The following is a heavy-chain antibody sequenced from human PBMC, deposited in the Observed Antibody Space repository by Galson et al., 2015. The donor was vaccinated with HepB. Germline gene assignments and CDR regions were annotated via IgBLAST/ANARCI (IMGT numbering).Heavy chain of an antibody. Sequence: SLRLSCAASGFTFSSYAMSWVRQAPGKGLEWVSAISGSGGSTYYADSVKGRFTISRDNSKNTLYLQMNSLRAEDTAVYYCTTDDYGDYYFDYWGQGTLVTVSS. V-gene: IGHV3-23*01. D-gene: IGHD4-17*01. CDR1: GFTFSSYA. J-gene: IGHJ4*02. CDR2: ISGSGGST. CDR3: TTDDYGDYYFDY.